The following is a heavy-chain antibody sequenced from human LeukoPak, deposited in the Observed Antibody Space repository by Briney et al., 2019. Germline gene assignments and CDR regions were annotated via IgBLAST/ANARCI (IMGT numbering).Heavy chain of an antibody. V-gene: IGHV4-39*01. CDR1: GGSISSGVYY. J-gene: IGHJ4*02. CDR2: IYYSGST. D-gene: IGHD2-2*01. Sequence: SETLSLTCTVSGGSISSGVYYWGWIRQPPGKGLEWIGSIYYSGSTYYNPSLKSRVTISVDTSKNQFSLKLTSVTAADTAVYYCARRGCSSTSCYGGTNLPFDYWGQGTLLTVSS. CDR3: ARRGCSSTSCYGGTNLPFDY.